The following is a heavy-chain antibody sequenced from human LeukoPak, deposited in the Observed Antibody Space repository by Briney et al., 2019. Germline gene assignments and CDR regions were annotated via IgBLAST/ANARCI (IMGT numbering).Heavy chain of an antibody. CDR2: IHYSGST. CDR1: GYSISSSSYY. Sequence: PSETLSLTCTVSGYSISSSSYYWGWIRQPPGKGLEWIGSIHYSGSTYYNPSLKSRVTISVDTSENQFSLKLSSVTAADTAVYYCARRHTYSSGYYDYWGQGTLVTVSS. CDR3: ARRHTYSSGYYDY. J-gene: IGHJ4*02. D-gene: IGHD3-22*01. V-gene: IGHV4-39*01.